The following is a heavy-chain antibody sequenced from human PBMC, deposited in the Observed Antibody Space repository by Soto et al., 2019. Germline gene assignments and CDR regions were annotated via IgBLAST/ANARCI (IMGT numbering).Heavy chain of an antibody. CDR3: AKDGASGSYPPYYYFGMNV. Sequence: GGCLRLSCAASGLPFSSYAMSWVREAPGKGPEWVSNISGSGGNAYYADSVKGRFSISRDNSQNTLRPQMNSLRDDDTAVYYCAKDGASGSYPPYYYFGMNVWGQGT. D-gene: IGHD1-26*01. CDR1: GLPFSSYA. J-gene: IGHJ6*02. CDR2: ISGSGGNA. V-gene: IGHV3-23*01.